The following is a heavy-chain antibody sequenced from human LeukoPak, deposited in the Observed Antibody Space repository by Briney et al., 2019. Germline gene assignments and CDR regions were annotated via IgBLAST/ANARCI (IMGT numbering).Heavy chain of an antibody. D-gene: IGHD3-10*01. CDR1: GFTFSNAW. V-gene: IGHV3-23*01. Sequence: GGSLRLSCAASGFTFSNAWMSWVRQAPGKGLEWVSAISGSGGSTYYADSVKGRFTISRDNSKNTLYLQMNSLRAEDTAVYYCAKGRPVWFGELLSYNWFGPWGQGTLVTVSS. CDR3: AKGRPVWFGELLSYNWFGP. CDR2: ISGSGGST. J-gene: IGHJ5*02.